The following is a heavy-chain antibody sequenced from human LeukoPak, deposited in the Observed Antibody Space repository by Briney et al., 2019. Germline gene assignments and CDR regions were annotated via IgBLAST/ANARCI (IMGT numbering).Heavy chain of an antibody. CDR3: ARDRGVRGGAVNWFDP. CDR1: GLTFDDYG. Sequence: GGSLRLSCAASGLTFDDYGMNWVRQAPGKGLEWVSSISSSSSYKYYADSLKGRFTISRDNAKNSLYLQMNSLRAEDTAVYYCARDRGVRGGAVNWFDPWGQGTLVTVSS. J-gene: IGHJ5*02. CDR2: ISSSSSYK. D-gene: IGHD3-10*01. V-gene: IGHV3-21*01.